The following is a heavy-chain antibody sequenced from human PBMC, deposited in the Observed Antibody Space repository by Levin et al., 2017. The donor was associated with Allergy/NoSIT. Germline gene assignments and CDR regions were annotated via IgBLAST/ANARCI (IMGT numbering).Heavy chain of an antibody. V-gene: IGHV4-39*07. J-gene: IGHJ2*01. CDR3: ARGGLRFMDL. CDR1: GGSISSSSYY. CDR2: IYYSGST. Sequence: SETLSLTCTVSGGSISSSSYYWGWIRQPPGKGLEWIGSIYYSGSTYYNPSLKSRVTISVDTSKNQFSLKLSSVTAADTAVYYCARGGLRFMDLWGRGTLVTVSS. D-gene: IGHD2/OR15-2a*01.